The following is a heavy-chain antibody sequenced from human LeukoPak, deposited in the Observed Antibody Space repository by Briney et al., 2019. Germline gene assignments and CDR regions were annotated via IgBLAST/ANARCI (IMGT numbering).Heavy chain of an antibody. CDR2: IYPGDSDT. CDR3: ARQKEDVAAAGTFYYYYYGMDV. V-gene: IGHV5-51*01. D-gene: IGHD6-13*01. CDR1: GYSFTSYW. Sequence: GESLKISCKGSGYSFTSYWIGWVRQMPGKGLEWMGIIYPGDSDTRYSPSFQGQVTISADKSISTAYLQWSSLKASDTAMYYCARQKEDVAAAGTFYYYYYGMDVWGQGTTVTVSS. J-gene: IGHJ6*02.